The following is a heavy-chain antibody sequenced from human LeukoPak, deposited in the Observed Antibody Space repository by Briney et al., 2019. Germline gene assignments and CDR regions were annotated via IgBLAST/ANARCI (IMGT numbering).Heavy chain of an antibody. Sequence: SVHVSCQASGYTFTGYYMHWVGQAPGQGLEGVGWINPNSGGTNYAQKFQGWVTMTRDTSISTAYMELSRLRSDDTAVYYCARGIDGFWSGYYYYFDYWGQGTLVTVSS. CDR2: INPNSGGT. CDR1: GYTFTGYY. J-gene: IGHJ4*02. D-gene: IGHD3-3*01. CDR3: ARGIDGFWSGYYYYFDY. V-gene: IGHV1-2*04.